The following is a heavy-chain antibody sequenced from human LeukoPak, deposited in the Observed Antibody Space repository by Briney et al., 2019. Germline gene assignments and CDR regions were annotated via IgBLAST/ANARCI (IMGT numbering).Heavy chain of an antibody. V-gene: IGHV3-11*06. CDR1: GFTFSDHY. CDR3: GRGHFGLDV. Sequence: GGSLRLSCAASGFTFSDHYMTWIRQAPGKGLEWVSYITNSGRDADYSDSVRGRLTTSRDNAKNSPYLQMNSLRPEDTAIYYCGRGHFGLDVWGKGTTATVSS. J-gene: IGHJ6*04. CDR2: ITNSGRDA.